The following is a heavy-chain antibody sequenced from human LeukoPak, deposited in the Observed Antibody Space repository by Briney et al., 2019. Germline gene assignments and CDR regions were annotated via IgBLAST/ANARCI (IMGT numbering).Heavy chain of an antibody. CDR2: IKQDGSER. CDR1: RFTFRSYW. CDR3: ARDGGHFDY. Sequence: GGSLRLSCAASRFTFRSYWMSWVRQAPGKGLEWVANIKQDGSERYYVDSVKGRFTISRDNAKNLVYLQLNSLRVEDTAVYYCARDGGHFDYWGQGTLVTVSS. J-gene: IGHJ4*02. V-gene: IGHV3-7*03. D-gene: IGHD2-15*01.